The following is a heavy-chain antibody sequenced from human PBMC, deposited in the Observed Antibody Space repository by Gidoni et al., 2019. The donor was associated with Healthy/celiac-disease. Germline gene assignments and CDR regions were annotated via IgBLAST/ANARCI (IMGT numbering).Heavy chain of an antibody. V-gene: IGHV1-69*01. D-gene: IGHD2-2*01. Sequence: QVQLVQSGAEVKKPGSSVKVSCKASGGTFSSYAISWVRQAHGQGLEWMGGIIPIFGTANYAQKFQGRVTITADESTSTAYMELSSLRSEDTAVYYCARVESREYCSSTSCLYDGGMDVWGQGTTVTVSS. J-gene: IGHJ6*02. CDR3: ARVESREYCSSTSCLYDGGMDV. CDR1: GGTFSSYA. CDR2: IIPIFGTA.